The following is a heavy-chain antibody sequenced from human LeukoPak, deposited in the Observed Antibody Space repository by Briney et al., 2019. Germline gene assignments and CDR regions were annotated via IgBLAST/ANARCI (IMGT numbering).Heavy chain of an antibody. V-gene: IGHV3-11*01. J-gene: IGHJ4*02. CDR3: AKSKGILRGVFDY. Sequence: GGSLRLSCAASGFTFSDYYMSWIRQAPGKGLEWVSYISSSGSTIYYADSVKGRFTISRDNAKNTLYLQMNSLRAEDTAVYYCAKSKGILRGVFDYWGQGTLVTVSS. D-gene: IGHD3-9*01. CDR1: GFTFSDYY. CDR2: ISSSGSTI.